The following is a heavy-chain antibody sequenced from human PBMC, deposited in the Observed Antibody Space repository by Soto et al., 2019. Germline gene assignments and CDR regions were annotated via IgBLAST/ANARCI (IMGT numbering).Heavy chain of an antibody. CDR2: IYSGGST. Sequence: GGSLRLSCAASGFTVSSNYMSWVRQAPGKGLEWVSVIYSGGSTYYAGSVKGRFTISRDNSKNTLYLQMNSLRAEDTAVYYCAREDYYDSSGYYGYWGQGTLVTVSS. D-gene: IGHD3-22*01. CDR1: GFTVSSNY. J-gene: IGHJ4*02. V-gene: IGHV3-53*01. CDR3: AREDYYDSSGYYGY.